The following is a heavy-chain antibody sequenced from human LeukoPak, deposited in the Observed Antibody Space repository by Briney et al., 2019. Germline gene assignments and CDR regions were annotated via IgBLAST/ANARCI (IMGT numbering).Heavy chain of an antibody. D-gene: IGHD6-19*01. J-gene: IGHJ4*02. CDR2: ISGSRGST. CDR1: GFTFSSYA. Sequence: GGSLRLSCAASGFTFSSYAMSWVRQAPGKGLEWVSAISGSRGSTYYADSVKGRFTISRDNSKNTLYLQMNSLRAEDTAVYYCAKDRDRAVAGTLDYWGQGTLVTVSS. CDR3: AKDRDRAVAGTLDY. V-gene: IGHV3-23*01.